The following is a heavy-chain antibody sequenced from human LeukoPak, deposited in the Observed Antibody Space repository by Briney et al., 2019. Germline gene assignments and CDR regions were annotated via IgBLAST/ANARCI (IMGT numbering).Heavy chain of an antibody. CDR2: IYYSGSI. Sequence: PSETLSLTCTVSGGSISSYYWSWIRQPPGKGLEWIGDIYYSGSIKYNPSLKSRVTMSVDTSKNQFSLKLSSVTAADTAIYYCARENPSGYYNRPIDYWGQGTLVTVSS. V-gene: IGHV4-59*01. J-gene: IGHJ4*02. CDR1: GGSISSYY. CDR3: ARENPSGYYNRPIDY. D-gene: IGHD3-22*01.